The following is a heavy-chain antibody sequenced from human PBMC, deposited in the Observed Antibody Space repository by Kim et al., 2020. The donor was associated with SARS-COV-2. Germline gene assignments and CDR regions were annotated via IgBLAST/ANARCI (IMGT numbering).Heavy chain of an antibody. D-gene: IGHD6-19*01. CDR3: ARQEGIAVAGTHYFDY. V-gene: IGHV4-61*01. CDR2: IYYSGST. Sequence: SETLSLTCTVSGGSVSSGSYYWSWIRQPPGKGLEWIGYIYYSGSTNYNPSLKSRVTISVDTSKNQFSLKLSSVTAADTAVYYCARQEGIAVAGTHYFDYWGQGTLVTVSS. J-gene: IGHJ4*02. CDR1: GGSVSSGSYY.